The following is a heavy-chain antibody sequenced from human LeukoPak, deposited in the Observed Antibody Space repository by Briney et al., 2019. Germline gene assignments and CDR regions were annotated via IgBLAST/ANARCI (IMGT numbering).Heavy chain of an antibody. J-gene: IGHJ5*02. V-gene: IGHV1-18*01. D-gene: IGHD3-9*01. CDR3: ARDPDISTNWFDP. CDR2: ISTYNGNT. Sequence: ASVKVSCKASGYTFISYGISWVRQAPGQGLEWLGRISTYNGNTNYAQKFQGRVTMTTDTSTSTAYMELRSLRSDDTAVYYCARDPDISTNWFDPWGQGTLVTVSS. CDR1: GYTFISYG.